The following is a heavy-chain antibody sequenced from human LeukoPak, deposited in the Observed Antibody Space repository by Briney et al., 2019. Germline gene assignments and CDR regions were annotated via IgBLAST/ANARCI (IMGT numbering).Heavy chain of an antibody. CDR2: IWYDGSNK. V-gene: IGHV3-33*06. J-gene: IGHJ4*02. CDR1: GFTFSSYG. D-gene: IGHD2-15*01. CDR3: AKHLNYCSGDTCYSRYFDY. Sequence: PGGSLRLSCAASGFTFSSYGMHWVRQAPGKGLEWVAVIWYDGSNKYYADSVKGRFTISRDNSKNTLYLQMNSLRAEDTAVYYCAKHLNYCSGDTCYSRYFDYWGQGTLVTVSS.